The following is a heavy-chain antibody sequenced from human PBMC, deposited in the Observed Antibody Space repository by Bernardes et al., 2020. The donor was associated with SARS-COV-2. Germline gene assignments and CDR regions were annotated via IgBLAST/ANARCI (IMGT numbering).Heavy chain of an antibody. D-gene: IGHD3-3*01. CDR1: GYTLTELS. CDR2: FDPEDGET. V-gene: IGHV1-24*01. Sequence: ASVKVSCKVSGYTLTELSMHWVRQAPGKGLEWMGGFDPEDGETIYAQKFQGRVTMTEDTSTDTAYMELSSLRSEDTAVYYCATEVLSKGGYYRYYYYYGMDVWGQGTTVTVSS. J-gene: IGHJ6*02. CDR3: ATEVLSKGGYYRYYYYYGMDV.